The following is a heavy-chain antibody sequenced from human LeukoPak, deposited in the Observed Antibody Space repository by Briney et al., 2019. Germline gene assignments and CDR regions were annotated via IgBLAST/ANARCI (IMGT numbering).Heavy chain of an antibody. J-gene: IGHJ5*02. CDR2: IYTSGST. CDR1: GGSISSYY. D-gene: IGHD1-7*01. Sequence: PSETLSLTCTVSGGSISSYYWSWIRQPAGKGLEWIGRIYTSGSTNYNPSLKSRVTMSVDTSKNQFSLKLSSVTAADTAVYYCARHGRPLGITGTINWFDPWGQGTLVTVSS. CDR3: ARHGRPLGITGTINWFDP. V-gene: IGHV4-4*07.